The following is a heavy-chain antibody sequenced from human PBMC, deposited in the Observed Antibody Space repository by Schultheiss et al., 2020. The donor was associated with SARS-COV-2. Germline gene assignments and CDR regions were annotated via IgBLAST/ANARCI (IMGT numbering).Heavy chain of an antibody. CDR2: IYYSGST. Sequence: SQTLSLTCPVSGGSISSYYWSWIRQPPGKGLEWIGYIYYSGSTNYNPSLKSRVTISVDTSKNQFSLKLSSVTAADTAVYYCARLRLTLRYLLHSTYYYRLDVWGQGTTVTVSS. J-gene: IGHJ6*02. V-gene: IGHV4-59*08. CDR1: GGSISSYY. CDR3: ARLRLTLRYLLHSTYYYRLDV. D-gene: IGHD3-9*01.